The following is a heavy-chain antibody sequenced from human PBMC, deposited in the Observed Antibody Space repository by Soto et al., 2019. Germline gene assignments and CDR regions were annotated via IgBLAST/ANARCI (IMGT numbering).Heavy chain of an antibody. CDR2: IGGRDGST. Sequence: EVQLLESGGGLVHPGGSLRLSCAASGFTFSNYAMSWVRQAPGMGLEWVSTIGGRDGSTDYADAVKGRFTISRDNAKNTLHLQMRGLRAEDTAVYYCAKEDSSWEGKFFQHWGQGTLVTVSS. D-gene: IGHD6-13*01. CDR1: GFTFSNYA. CDR3: AKEDSSWEGKFFQH. V-gene: IGHV3-23*01. J-gene: IGHJ1*01.